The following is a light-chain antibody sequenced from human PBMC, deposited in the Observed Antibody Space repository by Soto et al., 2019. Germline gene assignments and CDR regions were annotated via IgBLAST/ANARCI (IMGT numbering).Light chain of an antibody. J-gene: IGKJ3*01. CDR3: QHYGSTILT. CDR2: GAS. Sequence: EIVLTQSPGTLSLSTGERATLSCRASQSVSSGSLAWYQHKPGQAPRLLMCGASNRAAGIPDRFSGSGSGTDFTLTITRLEPEDFAVYYCQHYGSTILTFGPGTKVDSK. CDR1: QSVSSGS. V-gene: IGKV3-20*01.